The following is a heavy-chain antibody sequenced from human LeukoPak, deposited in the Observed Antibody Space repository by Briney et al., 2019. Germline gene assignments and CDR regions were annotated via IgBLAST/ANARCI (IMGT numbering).Heavy chain of an antibody. Sequence: GASVKISCTASGYTFTSYYMHWVRQAPGQGLEWMGIINPSGGSTSYAQKFQGRVNMTRDTSTSTVYMELSSLRSEDTAVYYCARDRRDCSGGSCYGGSWFDPWGQGTLVTVSS. CDR3: ARDRRDCSGGSCYGGSWFDP. CDR2: INPSGGST. CDR1: GYTFTSYY. J-gene: IGHJ5*02. D-gene: IGHD2-15*01. V-gene: IGHV1-46*01.